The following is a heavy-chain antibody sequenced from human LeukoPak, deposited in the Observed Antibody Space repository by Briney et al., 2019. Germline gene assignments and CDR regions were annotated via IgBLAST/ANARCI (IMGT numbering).Heavy chain of an antibody. Sequence: PGGSLRLSCAASGFTFSSYAMHWVRQAPGKGLEWVAVISYDGSNKYYADSVKGRFTISRDNAKNSLYLQMNSLRAEDTAVYYCARGKRGYSYGYGVFDYWGQGTLVTVSS. CDR3: ARGKRGYSYGYGVFDY. D-gene: IGHD5-18*01. J-gene: IGHJ4*02. CDR2: ISYDGSNK. V-gene: IGHV3-30-3*01. CDR1: GFTFSSYA.